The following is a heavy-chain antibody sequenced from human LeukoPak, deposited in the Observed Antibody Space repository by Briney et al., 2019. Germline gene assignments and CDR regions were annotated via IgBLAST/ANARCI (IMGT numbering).Heavy chain of an antibody. V-gene: IGHV4-39*07. Sequence: PSETLSLTCTVSGGSMSSSSYYWGWIRQAPGKGLEWIGSIYYSGSTYYNPSLKSRVTISVDTSKNQFSLKLSSVTAADTAVYYCARGTAGSYYYDWFDPWGQGTLVTVSS. CDR3: ARGTAGSYYYDWFDP. CDR2: IYYSGST. CDR1: GGSMSSSSYY. D-gene: IGHD3-10*01. J-gene: IGHJ5*02.